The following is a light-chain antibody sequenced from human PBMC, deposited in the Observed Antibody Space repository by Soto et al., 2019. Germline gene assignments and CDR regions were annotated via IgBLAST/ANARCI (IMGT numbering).Light chain of an antibody. Sequence: DIQMTQSPSSLSASVGDRVTITCRASQSIRNYLHWYQQKPGKAPKLLIYAASSMQSGVPSRFSGSGSETDFTLTISSLQPDDSATYYCQQSFSPLWTFGQGTKVEV. CDR2: AAS. V-gene: IGKV1-39*01. CDR1: QSIRNY. J-gene: IGKJ1*01. CDR3: QQSFSPLWT.